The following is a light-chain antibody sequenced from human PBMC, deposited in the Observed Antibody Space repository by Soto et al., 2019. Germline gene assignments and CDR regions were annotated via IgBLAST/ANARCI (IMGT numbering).Light chain of an antibody. Sequence: EIVLTQSPATLSLSPGERATLSCRASQSVSSYLAWYQQKSGQAPRLLIYDASNRATGIPARFSGSGSGTDFTLTISSLEPEDFAVYYCQQRSSWPPTFGQGTKVEIK. CDR2: DAS. V-gene: IGKV3-11*01. CDR3: QQRSSWPPT. CDR1: QSVSSY. J-gene: IGKJ1*01.